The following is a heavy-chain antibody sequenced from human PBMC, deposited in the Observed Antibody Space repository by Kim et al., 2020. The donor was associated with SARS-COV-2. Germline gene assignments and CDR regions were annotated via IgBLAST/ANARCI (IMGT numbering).Heavy chain of an antibody. CDR3: ARAIRMRGWVAAAGTLDY. Sequence: GGSLRLSCAASGFTFSSYWMSWVRQAPGKGLEWVANIKQDGSEKYYVDSVKGRFTISRDNAKNSLYLQMNSLRAEDTAVYYCARAIRMRGWVAAAGTLDYWGQGTLVTVSS. J-gene: IGHJ4*02. CDR2: IKQDGSEK. CDR1: GFTFSSYW. V-gene: IGHV3-7*01. D-gene: IGHD6-13*01.